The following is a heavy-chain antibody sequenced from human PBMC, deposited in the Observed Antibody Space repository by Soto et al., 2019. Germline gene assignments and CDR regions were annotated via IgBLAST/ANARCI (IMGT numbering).Heavy chain of an antibody. Sequence: SETLSLTCTVSGGSISSYYWSWIRQPPGKGLEWVGYIYYSGSTNYNPSLKSRVTISVDTSKNQFSLKLSSVTAADTAVYYCARATVTTPLNWFDPWGQGTLVTVSS. CDR2: IYYSGST. V-gene: IGHV4-59*08. J-gene: IGHJ5*02. CDR1: GGSISSYY. D-gene: IGHD4-17*01. CDR3: ARATVTTPLNWFDP.